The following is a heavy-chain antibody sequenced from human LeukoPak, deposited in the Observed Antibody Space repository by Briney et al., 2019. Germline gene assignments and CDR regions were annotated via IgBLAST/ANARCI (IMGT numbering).Heavy chain of an antibody. Sequence: SETLSLTCNVSGGSISRGGYYWSWIRQHPGKGLEWIGYIYYSGSTNYNPSLKSRVTISVDTSKNQFSLKLNSVTAADTAVYYCARQGPLTTAVTTRTNPFDYWGQGTLVTVSS. J-gene: IGHJ4*02. V-gene: IGHV4-61*08. CDR1: GGSISRGGYY. D-gene: IGHD4-11*01. CDR2: IYYSGST. CDR3: ARQGPLTTAVTTRTNPFDY.